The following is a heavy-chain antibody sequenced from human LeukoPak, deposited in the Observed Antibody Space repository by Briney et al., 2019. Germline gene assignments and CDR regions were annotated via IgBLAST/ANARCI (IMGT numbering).Heavy chain of an antibody. J-gene: IGHJ4*02. Sequence: ASVKVSCKASGYSFISYSIHWVRQAPGQRLEWMGWINTANGNTKYSQKFQDRVTITRDTSASTAYMELRSLRSDDTAVYYCARSHYDILTGYYGVEFDYWGQGTLVTVSS. CDR3: ARSHYDILTGYYGVEFDY. CDR2: INTANGNT. CDR1: GYSFISYS. D-gene: IGHD3-9*01. V-gene: IGHV1-3*04.